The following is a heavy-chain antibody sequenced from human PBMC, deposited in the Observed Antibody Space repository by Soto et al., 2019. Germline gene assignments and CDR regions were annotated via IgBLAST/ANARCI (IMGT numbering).Heavy chain of an antibody. CDR2: IHGGGNSA. CDR3: AKNMGRVTTSWHFEY. D-gene: IGHD4-17*01. Sequence: EVQLLESGGDLVQPGRSLRLSCEASGLTFSGYAMSWVRQAPGTGLEWVSVIHGGGNSAYYADYVKGRITISRDNSKNTLYLQMSSLRGEDTAVYYCAKNMGRVTTSWHFEYWGQGTLVTVSS. CDR1: GLTFSGYA. J-gene: IGHJ4*02. V-gene: IGHV3-23*01.